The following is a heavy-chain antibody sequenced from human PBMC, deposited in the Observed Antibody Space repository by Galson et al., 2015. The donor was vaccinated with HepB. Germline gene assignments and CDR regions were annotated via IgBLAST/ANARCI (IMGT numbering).Heavy chain of an antibody. Sequence: SLRLSCAASGFSFSSYALTWVRQAPGKGLEWVSSISGSGSITYYADSVKGRFTISRDNSKNTLYLQMNTLRAEDTAVYYCSKGGDWSGYYRSDYWGQGTLVTVSS. CDR2: ISGSGSIT. D-gene: IGHD3-3*01. CDR1: GFSFSSYA. J-gene: IGHJ4*02. V-gene: IGHV3-23*01. CDR3: SKGGDWSGYYRSDY.